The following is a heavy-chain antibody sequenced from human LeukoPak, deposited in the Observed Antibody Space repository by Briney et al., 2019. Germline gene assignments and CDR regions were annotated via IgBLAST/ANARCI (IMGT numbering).Heavy chain of an antibody. D-gene: IGHD2-15*01. CDR1: GFTSSDYY. Sequence: PRGSLRLSCAASGFTSSDYYMSWIRQAPGKGLEWVSYISSSGSTIYYADSVKGRFTISRDNAKNSLYLQMNSLRAQDTAVYYCARAEGLVVVAATIDYWGQGTLVTVFS. CDR3: ARAEGLVVVAATIDY. J-gene: IGHJ4*02. CDR2: ISSSGSTI. V-gene: IGHV3-11*04.